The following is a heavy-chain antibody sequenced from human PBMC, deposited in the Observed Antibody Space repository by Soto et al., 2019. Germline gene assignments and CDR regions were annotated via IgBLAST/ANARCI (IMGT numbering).Heavy chain of an antibody. V-gene: IGHV4-39*01. CDR1: GGSISSSSYY. CDR2: IYYSGST. Sequence: PSETLSLTCTVSGGSISSSSYYWGWIRKPPGKGLEWIGSIYYSGSTYYNPSLKSRVTISVDTSKNQFSLKLSSVTAADTAVYYCARHLSSHDQKDYWGQGTLVTVAS. D-gene: IGHD3-10*01. J-gene: IGHJ4*02. CDR3: ARHLSSHDQKDY.